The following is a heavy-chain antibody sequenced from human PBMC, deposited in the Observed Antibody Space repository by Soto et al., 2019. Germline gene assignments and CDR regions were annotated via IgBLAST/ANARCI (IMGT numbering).Heavy chain of an antibody. CDR1: GGSFSGYY. V-gene: IGHV4-34*01. CDR2: INHSGST. CDR3: ARVSGIYYYGMDV. J-gene: IGHJ6*02. D-gene: IGHD3-10*01. Sequence: SETLSLTCAVYGGSFSGYYWSWIRQPPGKGLEWIGEINHSGSTNYNPSLKSRVTISVDTSKNQFSLKLSSVTAADTAVYYCARVSGIYYYGMDVWGQGTTVTSP.